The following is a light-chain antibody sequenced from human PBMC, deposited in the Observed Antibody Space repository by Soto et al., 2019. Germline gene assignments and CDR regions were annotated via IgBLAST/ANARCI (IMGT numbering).Light chain of an antibody. CDR3: QQYGGSPPDT. V-gene: IGKV3-20*01. J-gene: IGKJ1*01. CDR2: GVS. Sequence: EIVLTQSPGTLSLSPGERATLSCRASQRVSSSYLAWYQQKPGQAPRLLIYGVSSRATGIPDRFSGSGSGTAFTLPISRLEPEDVAVYYCQQYGGSPPDTFGQGTKVEIK. CDR1: QRVSSSY.